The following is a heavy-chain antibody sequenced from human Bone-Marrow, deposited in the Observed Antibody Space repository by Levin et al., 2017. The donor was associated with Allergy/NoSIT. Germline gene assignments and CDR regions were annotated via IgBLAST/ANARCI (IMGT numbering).Heavy chain of an antibody. CDR2: INAGNGNT. CDR1: GYTFTSYA. CDR3: GCQHPQGEVGWHYMDV. D-gene: IGHD1-26*01. J-gene: IGHJ6*03. V-gene: IGHV1-3*01. Sequence: GESLKISCKASGYTFTSYAMHWVRQAPGQRLEWMGWINAGNGNTKYSQKFQGRVTITRDTSASTAYMELSSLRSEDTAVYYCGCQHPQGEVGWHYMDVWGKGTTVTVSS.